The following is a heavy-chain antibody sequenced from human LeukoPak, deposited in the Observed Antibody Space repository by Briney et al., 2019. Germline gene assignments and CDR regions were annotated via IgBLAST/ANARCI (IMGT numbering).Heavy chain of an antibody. CDR1: GGSISSGDYY. D-gene: IGHD2-15*01. V-gene: IGHV4-30-4*01. CDR2: IDYRGNT. J-gene: IGHJ4*02. CDR3: AREAGSGYFDY. Sequence: SQTLSLICSVSGGSISSGDYYWSWIRQPPGKGLEWIGYIDYRGNTYYNPSLKSRVTISVDTSRDQFSLKLSSVTAADTAVYYCAREAGSGYFDYWGQGTLVTVSS.